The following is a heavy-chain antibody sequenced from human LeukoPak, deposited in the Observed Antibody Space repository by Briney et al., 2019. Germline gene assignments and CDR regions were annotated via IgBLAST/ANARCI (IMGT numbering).Heavy chain of an antibody. V-gene: IGHV3-11*01. CDR2: KSTSGRTI. CDR3: ARTKSEPTYGKHHGLDN. CDR1: GITFTDHY. J-gene: IGHJ4*02. D-gene: IGHD3-10*01. Sequence: GGSLRLSCAASGITFTDHYMNWIRQAPGKGLEWLSYKSTSGRTIAYADSVKGRFTISRDNAKNSLYLQMNSLRADDTAVYYCARTKSEPTYGKHHGLDNWGQGTLVTVSS.